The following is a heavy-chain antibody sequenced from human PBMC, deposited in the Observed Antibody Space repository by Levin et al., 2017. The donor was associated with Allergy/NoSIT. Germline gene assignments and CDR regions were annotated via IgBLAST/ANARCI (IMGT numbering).Heavy chain of an antibody. J-gene: IGHJ5*01. Sequence: GESLKISCAASGFTFNNYALTWVRQAPGKGLEWVSSVRARGGDTSYADSVKGRFTVSRDKSKNTLYLQMNSLTAEDTAVYYCAKDVISGSMGWFDPWGQGTLVTVPS. D-gene: IGHD1-26*01. CDR1: GFTFNNYA. V-gene: IGHV3-23*01. CDR3: AKDVISGSMGWFDP. CDR2: VRARGGDT.